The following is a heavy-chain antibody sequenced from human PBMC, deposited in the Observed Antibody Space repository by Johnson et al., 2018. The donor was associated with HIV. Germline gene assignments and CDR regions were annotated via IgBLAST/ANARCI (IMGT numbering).Heavy chain of an antibody. Sequence: EVQLVESGGGLVQPGRSLRLSCGASGFTFSSYDMHWVRQAPGKGLEWVSHISRGGSAIYYADSVKARFSISRDDAKNSLYLQMNSLRAEDTAVYYCAKCPSVSTCDAFDIWGQGTMVTVSS. CDR2: ISRGGSAI. J-gene: IGHJ3*02. CDR1: GFTFSSYD. CDR3: AKCPSVSTCDAFDI. V-gene: IGHV3-48*03. D-gene: IGHD6-13*01.